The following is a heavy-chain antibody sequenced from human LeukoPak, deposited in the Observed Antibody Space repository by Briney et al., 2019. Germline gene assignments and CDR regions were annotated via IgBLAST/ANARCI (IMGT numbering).Heavy chain of an antibody. J-gene: IGHJ4*02. D-gene: IGHD1-1*01. CDR3: ARNVAYGSIDY. CDR2: IYYSGST. V-gene: IGHV4-39*07. Sequence: SETLSLTCTVSGGSISASSYYWGWIRQPPGRGLEWIGNIYYSGSTYSNPSLRSRVSISVDTSKNQFSLKLSSVTAADTAVYYCARNVAYGSIDYWGQGTLVTVSS. CDR1: GGSISASSYY.